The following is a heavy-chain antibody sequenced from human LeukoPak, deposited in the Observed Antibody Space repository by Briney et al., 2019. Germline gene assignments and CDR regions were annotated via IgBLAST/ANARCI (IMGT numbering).Heavy chain of an antibody. Sequence: SVKVSCKASGGTFSSYAISWVRQAPGQGLEWMGGIIPIFGTANYAQKFQGRGTITADESTSTAYMELSSLRSEDTAVYYCARRGLGDSSGYQGIHFDYWGQGTLVTVSS. CDR3: ARRGLGDSSGYQGIHFDY. J-gene: IGHJ4*02. CDR2: IIPIFGTA. V-gene: IGHV1-69*01. D-gene: IGHD3-22*01. CDR1: GGTFSSYA.